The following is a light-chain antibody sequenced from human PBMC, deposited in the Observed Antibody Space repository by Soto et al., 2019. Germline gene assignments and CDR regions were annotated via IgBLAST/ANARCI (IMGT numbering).Light chain of an antibody. CDR2: DVS. Sequence: QSVLTQPASVSGSPGRSITISCTGTSSDVGGYNYVSWYQQHPGKAPKLMIYDVSDRPSGVSNRFSGSKSGNTASLTISGLQAEDEADYYCNSYTSSSTYVFGTGTKVTV. J-gene: IGLJ1*01. V-gene: IGLV2-14*03. CDR3: NSYTSSSTYV. CDR1: SSDVGGYNY.